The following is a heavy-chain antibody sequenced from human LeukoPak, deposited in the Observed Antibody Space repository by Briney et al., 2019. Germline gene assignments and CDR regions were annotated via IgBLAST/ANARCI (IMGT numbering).Heavy chain of an antibody. V-gene: IGHV3-43*02. CDR2: ISGDGGSK. CDR3: AKAVYDFWSGYYTDY. Sequence: GGSLRLSCAASGFTFDDYAMHWVRQAPGKGLEWVSLISGDGGSKYYADSVKGRFTISRDNSKNSLYLQMNSLRTEDTALYYCAKAVYDFWSGYYTDYWGQGTLVTVSS. CDR1: GFTFDDYA. J-gene: IGHJ4*02. D-gene: IGHD3-3*01.